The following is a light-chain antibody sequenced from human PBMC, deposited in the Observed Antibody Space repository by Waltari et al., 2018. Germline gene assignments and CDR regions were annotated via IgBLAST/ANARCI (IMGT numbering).Light chain of an antibody. Sequence: QSALTQPASVSGSPAHSITISCTGTSSDVGADNYVSWFQQPPGNAPKLLIYEVSNRPSGVSSRFSGSRSGNTASLTISGLQAEDEADYYCSAYRGSSALVFGTGTKVTVL. CDR1: SSDVGADNY. V-gene: IGLV2-14*01. J-gene: IGLJ1*01. CDR2: EVS. CDR3: SAYRGSSALV.